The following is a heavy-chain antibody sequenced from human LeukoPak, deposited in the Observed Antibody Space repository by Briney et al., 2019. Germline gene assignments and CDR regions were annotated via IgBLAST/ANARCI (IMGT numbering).Heavy chain of an antibody. CDR2: ISYDGSNK. J-gene: IGHJ4*02. D-gene: IGHD3-22*01. Sequence: KPGRSLGLSCVVSGFTFSSYGMHWVRQAPGKGLEWVAVISYDGSNKYYADSVKGRSTISRDNSKNTLYLQMNSLRAEDTAVYYCAKRGYYYDSSGYYSRTYFDYWGQGTLVIVSS. CDR3: AKRGYYYDSSGYYSRTYFDY. CDR1: GFTFSSYG. V-gene: IGHV3-30*18.